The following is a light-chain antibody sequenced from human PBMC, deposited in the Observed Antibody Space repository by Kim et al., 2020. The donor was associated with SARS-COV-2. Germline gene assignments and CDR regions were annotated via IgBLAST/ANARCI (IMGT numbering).Light chain of an antibody. CDR3: QQYGGSPLT. CDR2: GAS. V-gene: IGKV3-20*01. CDR1: QSVSSSY. Sequence: SPGERATLSCRASQSVSSSYLAWYQQKPGQPPRLLIYGASSRATGIPDRFSGSGSGTDFTLTISRLEPEDFAVYYCQQYGGSPLTFGGGTKVDIK. J-gene: IGKJ4*01.